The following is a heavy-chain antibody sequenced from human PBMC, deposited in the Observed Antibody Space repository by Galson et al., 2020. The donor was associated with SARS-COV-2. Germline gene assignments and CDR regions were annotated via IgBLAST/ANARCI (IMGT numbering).Heavy chain of an antibody. CDR1: GFSLSTGVG. CDR3: AYKPRGTTCYSH. J-gene: IGHJ4*02. D-gene: IGHD2-21*02. Sequence: KMSGPTLVKPTQTLTLTCTFSGFSLSTGVGVGWIRQPPGKALEWLALVYSDDDKMYRPSLRTRLSITKDISKNQVVLTLANMDPVDTATYYCAYKPRGTTCYSHWGQGAPVAVST. CDR2: VYSDDDK. V-gene: IGHV2-5*02.